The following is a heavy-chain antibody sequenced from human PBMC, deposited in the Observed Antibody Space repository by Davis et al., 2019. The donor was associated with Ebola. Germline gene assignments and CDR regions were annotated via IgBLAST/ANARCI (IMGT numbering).Heavy chain of an antibody. CDR2: IWYDGSNT. J-gene: IGHJ4*02. CDR3: ARGDTVTSEYDY. Sequence: GESLKISCAASGFTFSSYGMHWVRQAPGKGLEWVAVIWYDGSNTYYADSVKGRFTISSDNSKNTLYLQMNSLRAEDTAVYYCARGDTVTSEYDYWGQGSLVTVSP. V-gene: IGHV3-33*01. CDR1: GFTFSSYG. D-gene: IGHD4-17*01.